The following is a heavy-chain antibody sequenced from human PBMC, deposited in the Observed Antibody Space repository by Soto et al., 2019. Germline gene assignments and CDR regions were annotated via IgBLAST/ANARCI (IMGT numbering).Heavy chain of an antibody. CDR2: IYYRGTT. CDR3: ARHIRSMVRGVMIIWFDP. V-gene: IGHV4-59*08. CDR1: GDSISSYY. D-gene: IGHD3-10*01. J-gene: IGHJ5*02. Sequence: PSETLSLTCAVSGDSISSYYWSWFRQPPGKGLEWIGYIYYRGTTNYNSSLKSRVTISLDTPKNQFSLRLSSVTAADTAVYYCARHIRSMVRGVMIIWFDPWGQGALVTVSS.